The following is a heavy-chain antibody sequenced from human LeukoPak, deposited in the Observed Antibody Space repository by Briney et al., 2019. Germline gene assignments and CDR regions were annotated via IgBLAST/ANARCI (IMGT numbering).Heavy chain of an antibody. Sequence: GGSLRLSCAASGNYWTHWVRQAPGKGLVWVSHINSDGSWTSYADSVKGRFTISKDNAKNTVYLQMNNLRAEDTAVYYCVSFYETYWGRGTLVTVSS. D-gene: IGHD2-2*01. CDR3: VSFYETY. CDR2: INSDGSWT. CDR1: GNYW. J-gene: IGHJ4*02. V-gene: IGHV3-74*01.